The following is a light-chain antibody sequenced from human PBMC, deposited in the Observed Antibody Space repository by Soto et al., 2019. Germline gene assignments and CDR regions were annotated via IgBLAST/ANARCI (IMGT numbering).Light chain of an antibody. J-gene: IGKJ1*01. CDR1: QTISTY. CDR3: QQSLSTPWT. CDR2: AAS. Sequence: DIQMTQSPSSLSASVGDRVTITCRASQTISTYLNWYQQKPTKAPNLLISAASSLQSGVPSRFSGSGSGTEFTLTISSLQPEDFATYYCQQSLSTPWTFGQGTKVEV. V-gene: IGKV1-39*01.